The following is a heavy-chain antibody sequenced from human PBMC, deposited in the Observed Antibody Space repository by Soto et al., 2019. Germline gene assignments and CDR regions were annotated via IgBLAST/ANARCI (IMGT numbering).Heavy chain of an antibody. CDR1: GVSISSGNW. CDR3: ARLVYDSRLNYLYFDH. D-gene: IGHD3-22*01. V-gene: IGHV4-4*02. Sequence: SETLSLTCTASGVSISSGNWWSWVRQPPGKGLEWIAEVYNDGSANYHPSLESRATISVDRSKDQFSLRLSSVTAADTGKYYCARLVYDSRLNYLYFDHWGQGALVTVSS. CDR2: VYNDGSA. J-gene: IGHJ4*02.